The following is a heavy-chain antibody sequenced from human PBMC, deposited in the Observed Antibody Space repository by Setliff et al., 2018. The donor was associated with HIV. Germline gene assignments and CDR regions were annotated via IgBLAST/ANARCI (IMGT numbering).Heavy chain of an antibody. CDR3: ARVGSYWSTFDY. V-gene: IGHV7-4-1*02. CDR1: GYTFTTYG. CDR2: INTETGNP. J-gene: IGHJ4*02. Sequence: GASVKVSCKASGYTFTTYGISWVRQAPGQGHEWMGWINTETGNPMYAQGFRGRLVFSSDSSVNTAYLQINSLKTEDTDMYYCARVGSYWSTFDYWGQRALVTASS. D-gene: IGHD2-8*02.